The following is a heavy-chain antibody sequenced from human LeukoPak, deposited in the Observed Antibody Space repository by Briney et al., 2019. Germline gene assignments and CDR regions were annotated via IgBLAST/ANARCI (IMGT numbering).Heavy chain of an antibody. V-gene: IGHV3-23*01. CDR3: AKGSRGSYDY. CDR2: ITDSGIRT. Sequence: PVGSLRLSCAASGYIFNSYAMAWVRQRPEKGLEWVSSITDSGIRTYYADTVKGRFTISRDNSKNTLFLQMNSLRAEDTAVYYCAKGSRGSYDYWGQGTLVTVSS. J-gene: IGHJ4*02. CDR1: GYIFNSYA. D-gene: IGHD1-26*01.